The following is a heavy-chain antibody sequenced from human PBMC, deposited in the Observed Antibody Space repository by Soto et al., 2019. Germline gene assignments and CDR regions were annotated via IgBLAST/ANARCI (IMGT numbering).Heavy chain of an antibody. CDR3: AREFIAVAGFDAFDI. D-gene: IGHD6-19*01. V-gene: IGHV4-39*01. CDR2: IYYNGST. J-gene: IGHJ3*02. CDR1: GGSISSSSSY. Sequence: TSETLSLTCTVSGGSISSSSSYWGWIRQSPGRGLEWIGNIYYNGSTYCNPSLKSRVTISVDTSKNQFSLKLSSVTAADTAVYYCAREFIAVAGFDAFDIWGQGTMVTVSS.